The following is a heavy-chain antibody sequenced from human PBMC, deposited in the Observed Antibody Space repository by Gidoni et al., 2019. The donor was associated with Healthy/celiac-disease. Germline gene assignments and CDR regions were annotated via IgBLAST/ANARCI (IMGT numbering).Heavy chain of an antibody. V-gene: IGHV3-23*01. CDR2: ISGSGGSK. J-gene: IGHJ4*02. D-gene: IGHD6-19*01. CDR3: AKGGFREWLVHYMVAFDY. Sequence: EVQLLESGGGLVQPGGSLRLSCAASGFTFSSYAMSWVRQAPGKGLEWVSAISGSGGSKYYADSVKGRFTISRDNSKNTLYLQMNSLRAEDTAVYYCAKGGFREWLVHYMVAFDYWGQGTLVTVSS. CDR1: GFTFSSYA.